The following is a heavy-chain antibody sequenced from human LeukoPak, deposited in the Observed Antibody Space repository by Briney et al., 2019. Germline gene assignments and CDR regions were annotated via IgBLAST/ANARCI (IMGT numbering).Heavy chain of an antibody. V-gene: IGHV4-59*01. Sequence: SETLSLTCTVSGGSISSYYWSWIRQPPGKGLEWIGYIYYSGSTNHNPSLKSRVTISVDTSKNQFSLKLSSVTAADTAVYYCAGVGQGALDYWRQGTLVTVSS. D-gene: IGHD1-26*01. CDR1: GGSISSYY. CDR2: IYYSGST. CDR3: AGVGQGALDY. J-gene: IGHJ4*02.